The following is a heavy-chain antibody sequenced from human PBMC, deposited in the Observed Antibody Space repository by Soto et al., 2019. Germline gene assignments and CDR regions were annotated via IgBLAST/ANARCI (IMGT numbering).Heavy chain of an antibody. V-gene: IGHV3-9*01. CDR3: AKDRGLVLSCYCNY. J-gene: IGHJ4*02. D-gene: IGHD6-19*01. Sequence: EVQLVESGGGLVQPGRSLRLSCAASGFTFDDYAMNWVRQAPGKGLEWVSGISWNSGSIGYADSVKGRFTISRDNAKNSLYLQMNSLRAEDTALYYCAKDRGLVLSCYCNYWGQGTLVTVSS. CDR2: ISWNSGSI. CDR1: GFTFDDYA.